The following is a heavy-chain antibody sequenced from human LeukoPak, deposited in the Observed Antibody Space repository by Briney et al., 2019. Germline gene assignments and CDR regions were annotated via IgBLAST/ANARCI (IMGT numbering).Heavy chain of an antibody. CDR2: ISSNGGST. J-gene: IGHJ4*02. V-gene: IGHV3-64*01. CDR1: GFTFSSYA. D-gene: IGHD6-19*01. Sequence: GGSLRLSCAASGFTFSSYAMHWVRQAPGKGLEYVSAISSNGGSTYYANSVKGRFTISRDNSKNTLYLQMGSLRAEDMAVYYCARKQWLAGLDYWGQGTLVTVSS. CDR3: ARKQWLAGLDY.